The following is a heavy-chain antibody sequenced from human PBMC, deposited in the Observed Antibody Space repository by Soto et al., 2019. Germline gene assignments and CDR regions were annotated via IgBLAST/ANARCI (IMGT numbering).Heavy chain of an antibody. CDR2: INGGNGHT. V-gene: IGHV1-3*01. CDR1: GYTFSTYA. Sequence: QVQVVQSGAEVKKPGASVKVSCKASGYTFSTYALHWVRQAPGQGLEWMGWINGGNGHTRYSQKFKDRVTISRDTPASTAYRELSGLRSEDTAVYYCARGKGMEENYYYYGMDVWGQGTTVTVSS. CDR3: ARGKGMEENYYYYGMDV. J-gene: IGHJ6*02. D-gene: IGHD1-1*01.